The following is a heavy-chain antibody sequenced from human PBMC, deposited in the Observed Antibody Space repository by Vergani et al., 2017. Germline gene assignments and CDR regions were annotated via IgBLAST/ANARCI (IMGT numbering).Heavy chain of an antibody. Sequence: QVQLVQSGAEVKKPGSSVKVSCKASGGTFSSYTISWVRQAPGQGLEWKGRIIPILGIANYAQKFQGRVTITADKSTSTAYMELSSLRSEDTAVYYCALWFGETYSGDELGYFDYWGQGTLVTVSS. D-gene: IGHD3-10*01. V-gene: IGHV1-69*02. CDR3: ALWFGETYSGDELGYFDY. CDR2: IIPILGIA. J-gene: IGHJ4*02. CDR1: GGTFSSYT.